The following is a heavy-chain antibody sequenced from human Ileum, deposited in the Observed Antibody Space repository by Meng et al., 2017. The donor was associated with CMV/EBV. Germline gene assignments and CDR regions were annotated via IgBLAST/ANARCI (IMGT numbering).Heavy chain of an antibody. CDR1: GFTFSTYA. CDR3: AKLGNHYDSSGYYPIDY. CDR2: ISGTGGST. Sequence: GGSLRLSCASSGFTFSTYAMSWVRQAPGKGLEWVSAISGTGGSTYYADSVKGRFTISRDNSKNTLYLQMNSLGAEDTALYYCAKLGNHYDSSGYYPIDYWGQGTLVTVSS. J-gene: IGHJ4*02. V-gene: IGHV3-23*01. D-gene: IGHD3-22*01.